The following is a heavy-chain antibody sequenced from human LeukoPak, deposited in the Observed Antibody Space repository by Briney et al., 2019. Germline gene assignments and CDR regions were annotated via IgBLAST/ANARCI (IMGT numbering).Heavy chain of an antibody. V-gene: IGHV3-23*01. D-gene: IGHD3-22*01. J-gene: IGHJ3*02. CDR1: GFTFSSYA. CDR2: ISGSGGST. CDR3: ARDRRHYYDSSGYPDAFDI. Sequence: GGSLRLSCAASGFTFSSYAMSWVRQAPGKGLEWVSAISGSGGSTYYADSVKGRFTISRDNSKNTLYLQMNSLRAEDTAVYYCARDRRHYYDSSGYPDAFDIWGQGTMVTVSS.